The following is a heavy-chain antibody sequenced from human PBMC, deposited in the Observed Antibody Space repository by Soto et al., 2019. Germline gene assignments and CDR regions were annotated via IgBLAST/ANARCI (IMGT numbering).Heavy chain of an antibody. V-gene: IGHV3-48*02. CDR2: IGTSGTPV. D-gene: IGHD6-19*01. CDR3: ARDPSPDSSAGYDFDY. CDR1: GITFKTYN. Sequence: EVQLEESGGALVQPGGSLRLSCAASGITFKTYNMNWVRQAPGKGLEWVSYIGTSGTPVYYADSVQGRFTISRDNAKNSLFLQMHSLRDEDTALYFCARDPSPDSSAGYDFDYWGQGTLVTVSS. J-gene: IGHJ4*02.